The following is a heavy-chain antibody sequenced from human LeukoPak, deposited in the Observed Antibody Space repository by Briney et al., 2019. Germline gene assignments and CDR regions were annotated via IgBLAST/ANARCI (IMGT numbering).Heavy chain of an antibody. Sequence: KSSQTLSLTCTVSGGSISSGSYYWSRIRQPARKGLEWIGRIYTSGSTNYNPSLKSRVTISVDTSKNQFSLKLSSVTAADTAVYYCARDAVVIDAFDIWGQRTMVTVSS. CDR1: GGSISSGSYY. CDR3: ARDAVVIDAFDI. D-gene: IGHD3-22*01. V-gene: IGHV4-61*02. CDR2: IYTSGST. J-gene: IGHJ3*02.